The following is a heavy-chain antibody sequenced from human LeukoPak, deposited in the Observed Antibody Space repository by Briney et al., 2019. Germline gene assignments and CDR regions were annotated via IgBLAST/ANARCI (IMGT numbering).Heavy chain of an antibody. CDR3: ARDLYYDILTGYRLGVYYYYMDV. CDR1: GGSISSYY. V-gene: IGHV4-4*07. Sequence: SETLSLTCTVSGGSISSYYWSWIRQPAGKGLERIGRIYISGSTNYNPSFKSRVTMSVDTSKSQFSLKLSSVTAADTAVYYCARDLYYDILTGYRLGVYYYYMDVWGKGTTVTISS. D-gene: IGHD3-9*01. J-gene: IGHJ6*03. CDR2: IYISGST.